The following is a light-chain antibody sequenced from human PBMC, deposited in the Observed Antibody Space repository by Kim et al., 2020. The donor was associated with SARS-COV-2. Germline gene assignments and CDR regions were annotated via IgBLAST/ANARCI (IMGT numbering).Light chain of an antibody. J-gene: IGLJ2*01. CDR3: ATWDDSLIGPV. CDR1: SSNIGSNT. V-gene: IGLV1-44*01. CDR2: NNN. Sequence: GQRVTISCSGSSSNIGSNTVNWYQHLPGTAPKLLIYNNNQRPAGVPVRFSGSKSGTSASLAISGLHSEDEAHYYCATWDDSLIGPVFGGGTQLTVL.